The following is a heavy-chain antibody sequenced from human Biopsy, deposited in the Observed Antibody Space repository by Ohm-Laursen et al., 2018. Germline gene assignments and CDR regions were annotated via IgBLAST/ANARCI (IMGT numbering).Heavy chain of an antibody. D-gene: IGHD6-19*01. CDR2: IYSSGGS. J-gene: IGHJ2*01. Sequence: SDTLSLTCSVSGGSTNDYFWSWIRQPAGETLEWIGRIYSSGGSSYNPSLKSRISVSMDTSNNQFSLTLTSVTAADTAVYYCARTPGKAVAGRFLDLWGRGTLVTVSS. CDR1: GGSTNDYF. CDR3: ARTPGKAVAGRFLDL. V-gene: IGHV4-4*07.